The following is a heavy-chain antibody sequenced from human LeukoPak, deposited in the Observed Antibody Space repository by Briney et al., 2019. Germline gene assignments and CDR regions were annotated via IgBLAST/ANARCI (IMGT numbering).Heavy chain of an antibody. Sequence: PSQTLSLTCTVSGGSISSGGYYWSWIRQHPGKGLEWIGYNYYSGSTYYNPSLKSRVTISVDTSKNQFSLKLSSVTAADTAVYYCARGTYSGYTIAQYFDYWGQGTLVTVSS. CDR1: GGSISSGGYY. V-gene: IGHV4-31*03. J-gene: IGHJ4*02. CDR2: NYYSGST. D-gene: IGHD5-12*01. CDR3: ARGTYSGYTIAQYFDY.